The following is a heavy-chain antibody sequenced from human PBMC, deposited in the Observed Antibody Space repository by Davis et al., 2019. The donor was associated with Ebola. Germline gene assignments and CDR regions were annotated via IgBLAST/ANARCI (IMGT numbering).Heavy chain of an antibody. D-gene: IGHD2-15*01. Sequence: ESLKIPCSAPGFPFREFWLHWVRQALGNGLVWVSRINSDGSSTNYADSVKGRFTISRDNAKNTLYLQMISVRAEDTAMYYCTRGGAGVVAAPDNWFDPWGQGTLVTVSS. J-gene: IGHJ5*02. CDR2: INSDGSST. CDR1: GFPFREFW. V-gene: IGHV3-74*01. CDR3: TRGGAGVVAAPDNWFDP.